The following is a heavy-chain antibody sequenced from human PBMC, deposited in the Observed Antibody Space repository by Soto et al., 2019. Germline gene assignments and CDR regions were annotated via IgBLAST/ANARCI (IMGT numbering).Heavy chain of an antibody. CDR3: ARHGITIFGVVIIPHGMDV. J-gene: IGHJ6*02. V-gene: IGHV5-51*01. Sequence: PGESLKISCKGSGYSFTSYWIGWVRQMPGKGLEWMGIIYPGDSDTRYSPSFQGQVTISADKSISTAYLQWSSLKASDTAMYYCARHGITIFGVVIIPHGMDVWGQGTAVTVSS. CDR1: GYSFTSYW. D-gene: IGHD3-3*01. CDR2: IYPGDSDT.